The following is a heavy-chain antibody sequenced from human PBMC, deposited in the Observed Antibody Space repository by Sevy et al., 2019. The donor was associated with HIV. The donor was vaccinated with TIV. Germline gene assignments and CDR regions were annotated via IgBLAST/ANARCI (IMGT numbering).Heavy chain of an antibody. CDR2: IIPIFGRG. CDR3: AKGRDDIVAVPAVRLYYQNGMDV. V-gene: IGHV1-69*13. Sequence: ASVKVSCKASGGTFSRHAISWVRQAPGQGLEWMGGIIPIFGRGNDGQQFLGRVTITADESTSTVYMELSSLRSDDTAVYYCAKGRDDIVAVPAVRLYYQNGMDVWGQGTTVTVSS. J-gene: IGHJ6*02. CDR1: GGTFSRHA. D-gene: IGHD2-2*01.